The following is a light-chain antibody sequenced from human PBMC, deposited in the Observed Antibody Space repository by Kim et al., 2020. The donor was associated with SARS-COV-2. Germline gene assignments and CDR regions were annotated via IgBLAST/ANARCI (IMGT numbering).Light chain of an antibody. J-gene: IGKJ2*01. CDR2: GAS. V-gene: IGKV3-20*01. CDR3: QQYHSPPYT. Sequence: EIVLTQSPATLSLSPGERATLSCRASQSVSSNNLTWFQQRPGQAPRLLIYGASSRGTGIPDRFSGSGSGTDFTLTISRLEPEDFAVYHCQQYHSPPYTVGQGTKLEI. CDR1: QSVSSNN.